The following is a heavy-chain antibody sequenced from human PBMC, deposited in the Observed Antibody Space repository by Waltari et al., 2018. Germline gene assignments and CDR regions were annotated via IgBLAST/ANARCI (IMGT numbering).Heavy chain of an antibody. Sequence: EVQLVESGGGLVKPGGSLRLSCAASGFSFSSYNMNWVRQAPGKGLEWVSSISSSSNYKYYEGSAGGRFTISRDNAKNSLYLQMNSLRAEDTAVYYCARDRDSQGVYLGVADYWGQGALVTVSS. CDR2: ISSSSNYK. D-gene: IGHD6-13*01. CDR3: ARDRDSQGVYLGVADY. V-gene: IGHV3-21*01. J-gene: IGHJ4*02. CDR1: GFSFSSYN.